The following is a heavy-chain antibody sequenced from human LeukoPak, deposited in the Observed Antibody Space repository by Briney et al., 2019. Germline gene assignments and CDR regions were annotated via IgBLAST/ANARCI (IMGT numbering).Heavy chain of an antibody. Sequence: ASVKVSCKASGYTFTSYGISWVRQAPGQGLEWMGWISAYNGNTNYAQKLQGRVTMTTDTSTDTAYMELSSLRSEDTAVYYCATYPRWFGEFLDYWGQGTLVTVSS. D-gene: IGHD3-10*01. CDR2: ISAYNGNT. CDR1: GYTFTSYG. J-gene: IGHJ4*02. V-gene: IGHV1-18*01. CDR3: ATYPRWFGEFLDY.